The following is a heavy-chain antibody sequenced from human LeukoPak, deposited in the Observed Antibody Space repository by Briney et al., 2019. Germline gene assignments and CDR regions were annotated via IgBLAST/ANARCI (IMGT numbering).Heavy chain of an antibody. Sequence: PGGSLRLSCAASGFPFNNYGMTWVRQAPGKGLEWVSSITGRGDFTSYADSVKGRFTISRDSSKNTLFLQLNSLRAEDTAIYHCAKSFHECGGGSCYFSFDSWGQGTLVTVSS. J-gene: IGHJ4*02. CDR1: GFPFNNYG. CDR2: ITGRGDFT. CDR3: AKSFHECGGGSCYFSFDS. V-gene: IGHV3-23*01. D-gene: IGHD2-15*01.